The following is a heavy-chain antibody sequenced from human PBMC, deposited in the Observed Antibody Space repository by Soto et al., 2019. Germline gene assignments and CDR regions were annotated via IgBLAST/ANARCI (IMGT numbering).Heavy chain of an antibody. CDR2: IIPIFGTA. Sequence: SVKVSCKASGGTFSSYAISWVRQAPGQGLEWMGGIIPIFGTANYAQKFQGRVTITADESTSTAYMELGGLRSDDTAVYYCARGRIVASIHDAFEMWGQGTKVTVSS. J-gene: IGHJ3*02. CDR1: GGTFSSYA. CDR3: ARGRIVASIHDAFEM. V-gene: IGHV1-69*13. D-gene: IGHD5-12*01.